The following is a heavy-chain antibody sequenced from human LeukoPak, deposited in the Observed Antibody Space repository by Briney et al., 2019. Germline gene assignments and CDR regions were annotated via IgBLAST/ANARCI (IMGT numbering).Heavy chain of an antibody. CDR1: GFTFSSYS. V-gene: IGHV3-21*01. Sequence: GGSLRLSCAASGFTFSSYSMNWVRQAPGKGLEWVSSISSSSSYIYYADSVKGRFTISRDNSKNSLFLQMNSLRTEDTAVYYCAKDLGPDMNYYYMDVWGKGTTVTVSS. D-gene: IGHD7-27*01. CDR3: AKDLGPDMNYYYMDV. CDR2: ISSSSSYI. J-gene: IGHJ6*03.